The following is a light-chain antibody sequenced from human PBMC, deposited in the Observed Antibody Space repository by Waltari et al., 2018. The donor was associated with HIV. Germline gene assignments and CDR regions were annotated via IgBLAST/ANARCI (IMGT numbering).Light chain of an antibody. V-gene: IGLV2-14*01. CDR1: SYDMGFSKF. CDR2: GVG. Sequence: ALIQPASVSGSPGQSITISCTLTSYDMGFSKFVSWYKHNPGKTPQLMIYGVGFRPSGVPSRFSGSRSGNTASLTIFGLQAEDEADYYCCSFTKSDSLVFGGGTKLTVL. CDR3: CSFTKSDSLV. J-gene: IGLJ2*01.